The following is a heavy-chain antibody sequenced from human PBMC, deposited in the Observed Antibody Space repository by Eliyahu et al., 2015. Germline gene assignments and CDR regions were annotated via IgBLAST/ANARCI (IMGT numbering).Heavy chain of an antibody. V-gene: IGHV4-39*01. J-gene: IGHJ4*02. Sequence: QLQMQESGPGLVKPSETLALTYSVSGDSIKSSSYYWDWVRLPPGKALEWIGSIYYRGSTDYNASLKSRVTISVDTSQSQFSLTLTSVNVADTALYFCARRDAYSFDYWDQGILVTVSS. CDR3: ARRDAYSFDY. D-gene: IGHD5-24*01. CDR2: IYYRGST. CDR1: GDSIKSSSYY.